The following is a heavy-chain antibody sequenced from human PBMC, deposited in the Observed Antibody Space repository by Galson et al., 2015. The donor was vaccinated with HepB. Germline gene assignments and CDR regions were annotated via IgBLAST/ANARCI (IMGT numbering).Heavy chain of an antibody. CDR3: ARGRILLYNWFDP. CDR1: GYTFTNYY. V-gene: IGHV1-46*03. J-gene: IGHJ5*02. D-gene: IGHD2/OR15-2a*01. Sequence: SVKVSCKASGYTFTNYYMHRVRQAPGQGLEWMGIINPGSGSTSYAQKFQGRVTMTRDTSTSTVYMDLSSLRSEDTAVYYCARGRILLYNWFDPWGQGTLVTVSS. CDR2: INPGSGST.